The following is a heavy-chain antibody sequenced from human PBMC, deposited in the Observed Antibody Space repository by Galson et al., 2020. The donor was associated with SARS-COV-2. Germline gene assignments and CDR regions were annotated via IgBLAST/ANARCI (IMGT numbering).Heavy chain of an antibody. CDR1: AITFSRYS. V-gene: IGHV3-30*04. CDR3: ARGGGYTNDGGGLDY. CDR2: ISYDGNDK. J-gene: IGHJ4*02. D-gene: IGHD2-8*01. Sequence: GGSLRLSCAASAITFSRYSMNWVRQAPGKGLDWVAVISYDGNDKNYADSVKGRFTISRDNSKNTLFLQMNSLRAEDTAVYYCARGGGYTNDGGGLDYWGQGTLVTVSS.